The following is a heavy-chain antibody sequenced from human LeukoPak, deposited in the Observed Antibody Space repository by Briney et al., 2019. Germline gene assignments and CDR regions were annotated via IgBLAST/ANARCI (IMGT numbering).Heavy chain of an antibody. CDR1: GGTFTSYA. CDR3: ATWVATISLYYFDY. Sequence: SVKVSCKASGGTFTSYAISWVRQAPGQGLEWMGGIIPIFGTANYAQKFQDRVTITADESTSTAYMELSSLRSEDTAVYYCATWVATISLYYFDYWGQGTLVTVSS. V-gene: IGHV1-69*01. J-gene: IGHJ4*02. CDR2: IIPIFGTA. D-gene: IGHD5-12*01.